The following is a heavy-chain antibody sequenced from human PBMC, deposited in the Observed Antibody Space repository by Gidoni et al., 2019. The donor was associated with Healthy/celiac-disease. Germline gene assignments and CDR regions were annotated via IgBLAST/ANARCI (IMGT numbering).Heavy chain of an antibody. D-gene: IGHD3-16*01. Sequence: EVQLVESGGGLVQPGRSLRLSCAASGFTFDDYAMHWVRQAPGKGLEWVSGISWNSGSIGYADSVKGRFTISRDNAKNSLYLQMNSLRAEDTALYYCTYDFGMDVWGKGTTVTVSS. CDR2: ISWNSGSI. CDR1: GFTFDDYA. V-gene: IGHV3-9*01. CDR3: TYDFGMDV. J-gene: IGHJ6*04.